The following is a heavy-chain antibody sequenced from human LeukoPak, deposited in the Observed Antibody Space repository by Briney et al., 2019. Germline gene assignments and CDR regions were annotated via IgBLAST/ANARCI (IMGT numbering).Heavy chain of an antibody. CDR2: ISHSGST. CDR1: GGPFSGYY. V-gene: IGHV4-34*01. Sequence: SETLSLTCAVYGGPFSGYYWSWIRQPPGKGLEWIGEISHSGSTNYNPSLKSRVTISVDTSKNQFSLKLSSVTAADTAVYYCARGTPEYCSGGSCYYPPSFYYYMDVWGKGTTVTVSS. D-gene: IGHD2-15*01. J-gene: IGHJ6*03. CDR3: ARGTPEYCSGGSCYYPPSFYYYMDV.